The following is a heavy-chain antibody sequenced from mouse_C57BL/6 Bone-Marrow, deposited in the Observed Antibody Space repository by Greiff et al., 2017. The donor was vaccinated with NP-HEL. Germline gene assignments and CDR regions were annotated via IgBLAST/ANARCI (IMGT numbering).Heavy chain of an antibody. CDR1: GYTFTDYE. CDR3: TRPYYSNWGLAY. Sequence: VQLQQSGAELVRPGASVTLSCKASGYTFTDYEMHWVKQTPVHGLEWIGAIDPETGGTAYNQKFKGKAILTADKSSSTAYMELRSLTSEDSAVYYCTRPYYSNWGLAYWGQGTLVTVSA. V-gene: IGHV1-15*01. J-gene: IGHJ3*01. CDR2: IDPETGGT. D-gene: IGHD2-5*01.